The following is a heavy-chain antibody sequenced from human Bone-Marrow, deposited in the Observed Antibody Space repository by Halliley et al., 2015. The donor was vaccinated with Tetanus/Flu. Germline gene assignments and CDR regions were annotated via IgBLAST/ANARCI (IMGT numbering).Heavy chain of an antibody. CDR1: GASISSYS. Sequence: TLSLTCTVSGASISSYSWNWIRQPPGKGLEWIGHIYYSGSTNYNPSLKSRVTISVDTSKNQFSLKLSSVTAADTAVYYCVRGYFDSSGYSNAFDIWGQGAMVTVSS. CDR3: VRGYFDSSGYSNAFDI. J-gene: IGHJ3*02. CDR2: IYYSGST. V-gene: IGHV4-59*01. D-gene: IGHD3-22*01.